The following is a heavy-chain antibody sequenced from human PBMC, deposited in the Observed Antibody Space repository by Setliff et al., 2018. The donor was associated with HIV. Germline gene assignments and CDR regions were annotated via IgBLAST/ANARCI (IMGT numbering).Heavy chain of an antibody. CDR1: GGSISSNSYY. Sequence: PSETLSLTCTVSGGSISSNSYYWGWIRQPPGKGLEWIGSIYHSGRTYYNPSLKSRVTISVDRAKNHFSLKLTSMTAADTAVYFCAREDWRRDYLDYWGQGTLVTVSS. CDR2: IYHSGRT. D-gene: IGHD3-9*01. J-gene: IGHJ4*02. CDR3: AREDWRRDYLDY. V-gene: IGHV4-39*07.